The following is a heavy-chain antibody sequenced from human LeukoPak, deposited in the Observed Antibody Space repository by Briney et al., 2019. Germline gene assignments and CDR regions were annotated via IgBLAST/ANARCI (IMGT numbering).Heavy chain of an antibody. CDR1: GGSISSYY. V-gene: IGHV4-59*01. CDR2: IYYSGST. J-gene: IGHJ5*02. Sequence: SETLSLTCTVSGGSISSYYWSWIRQPPGKGLEWIGYIYYSGSTNYNPSLKSRVTISVDMSKNQFSLKLSSVTAADTAVYYCARALNYGSGSYWYNWFDPWGQGTLVTVSS. CDR3: ARALNYGSGSYWYNWFDP. D-gene: IGHD3-10*01.